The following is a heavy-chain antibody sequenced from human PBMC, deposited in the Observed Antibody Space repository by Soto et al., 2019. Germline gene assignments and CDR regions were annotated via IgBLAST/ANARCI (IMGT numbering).Heavy chain of an antibody. V-gene: IGHV3-33*01. CDR1: GFTFSSYG. CDR3: ASDFRVSMPPYDCGWHK. J-gene: IGHJ4*02. CDR2: IWYDGSNK. D-gene: IGHD3-16*01. Sequence: GGSLRLSCAASGFTFSSYGMHWVRQAPGKGLEWVAVIWYDGSNKYYADSVKGRFTISRDNSKNTLYLQMNSLRAEDTAVYYCASDFRVSMPPYDCGWHKWGQGTLVTFSS.